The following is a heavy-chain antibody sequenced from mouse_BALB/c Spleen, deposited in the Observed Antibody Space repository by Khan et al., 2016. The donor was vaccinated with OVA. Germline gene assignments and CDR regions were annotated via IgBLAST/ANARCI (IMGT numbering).Heavy chain of an antibody. V-gene: IGHV2-6-1*01. CDR3: VRHDRYFYAMDY. CDR2: IWSDGST. Sequence: QVQLKQSGPGLVAPSQSLSITCTISGFSLTSYGVHWVRQPPGKGLEWLVVIWSDGSTTYNSALKSRLSISKDNSKSQVFLKMNSLQTDDTAMYYCVRHDRYFYAMDYWGQGTSVTVSS. J-gene: IGHJ4*01. CDR1: GFSLTSYG. D-gene: IGHD2-14*01.